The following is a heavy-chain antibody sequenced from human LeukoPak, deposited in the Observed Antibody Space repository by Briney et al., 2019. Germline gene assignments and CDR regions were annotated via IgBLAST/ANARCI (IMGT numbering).Heavy chain of an antibody. CDR3: ARDTGDYGDYVGLRYFDL. Sequence: SVKVSCKASGGTFSSYTISWVRQAPGQGLEWMGRIIPILGIANYAQKFQGRVTITADKSTSTAYMELSSLRSENPAVYYCARDTGDYGDYVGLRYFDLWGRGTLVTVSS. CDR1: GGTFSSYT. D-gene: IGHD4-17*01. CDR2: IIPILGIA. V-gene: IGHV1-69*04. J-gene: IGHJ2*01.